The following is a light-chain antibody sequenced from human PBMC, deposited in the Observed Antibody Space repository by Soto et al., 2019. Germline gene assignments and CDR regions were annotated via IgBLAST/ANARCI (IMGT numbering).Light chain of an antibody. J-gene: IGKJ1*01. CDR3: QQYNNWPRT. CDR1: QSVNSN. CDR2: GAS. Sequence: EIVMTQSPATLSVSPGERATLSCRASQSVNSNLAWYQQKPGQAPRLLFHGASTRATGIPARFSGSGSGTEFTLTISSLPSEDFAVYYCQQYNNWPRTFGQGTKVEIK. V-gene: IGKV3-15*01.